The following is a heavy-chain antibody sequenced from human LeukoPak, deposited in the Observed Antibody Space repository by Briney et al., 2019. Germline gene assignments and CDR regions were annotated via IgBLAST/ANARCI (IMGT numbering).Heavy chain of an antibody. CDR3: ARDPYRDAPDYFDY. CDR2: ISDDGTFA. D-gene: IGHD1-14*01. CDR1: GFTFSRYA. J-gene: IGHJ4*02. Sequence: PGGSLRLSCAASGFTFSRYAIHWVRQAPGKGLEWVAVISDDGTFALYADSVRGRFTISRDSSKNTLYLQMNSLRPEDTAVYYCARDPYRDAPDYFDYWGQGTLVTVSS. V-gene: IGHV3-30*04.